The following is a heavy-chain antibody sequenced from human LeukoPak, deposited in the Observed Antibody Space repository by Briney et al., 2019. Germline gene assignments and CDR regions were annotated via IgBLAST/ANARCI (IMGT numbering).Heavy chain of an antibody. CDR3: ARQSPQTVNYYDSSGYYPDY. D-gene: IGHD3-22*01. Sequence: SETPSLTCTVSGGSISSSSYYWGWIRQPPGKGLEWIGSIYYSGSTYYNPSLKSRVTISVDTSKNQFSLKLSSVTAADTAVYYCARQSPQTVNYYDSSGYYPDYWGQGTLVTVSS. CDR2: IYYSGST. J-gene: IGHJ4*02. V-gene: IGHV4-39*01. CDR1: GGSISSSSYY.